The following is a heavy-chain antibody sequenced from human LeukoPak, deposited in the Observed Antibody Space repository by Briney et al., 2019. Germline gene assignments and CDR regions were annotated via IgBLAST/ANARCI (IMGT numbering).Heavy chain of an antibody. CDR1: GFTFSSYA. Sequence: GGSLRLSCAASGFTFSSYAMSWVRQAPGKGLEWVSAIGGSGGSTYYADSVKGRFTISRDNSKNTLYLQMNSLRAEDTAVYYCTTYCSGGSCYSRLFDYWGQGTLVTVSS. V-gene: IGHV3-23*01. CDR3: TTYCSGGSCYSRLFDY. CDR2: IGGSGGST. J-gene: IGHJ4*02. D-gene: IGHD2-15*01.